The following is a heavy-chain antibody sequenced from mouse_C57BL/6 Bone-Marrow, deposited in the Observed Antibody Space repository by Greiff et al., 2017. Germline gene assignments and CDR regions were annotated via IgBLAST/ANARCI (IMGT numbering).Heavy chain of an antibody. CDR2: INPNNGGT. CDR3: ARDYYGSSWYFDY. Sequence: EVQLQQSGPELVQPGASVKISCKASGYTFTDYYMNWVKQSHGKSLEWIGDINPNNGGTSYKQKLKGKATLTVDKSSSTAYMELRSLTSDDSAVYYCARDYYGSSWYFDYWGQGTILTVSS. V-gene: IGHV1-26*01. D-gene: IGHD1-1*01. J-gene: IGHJ2*01. CDR1: GYTFTDYY.